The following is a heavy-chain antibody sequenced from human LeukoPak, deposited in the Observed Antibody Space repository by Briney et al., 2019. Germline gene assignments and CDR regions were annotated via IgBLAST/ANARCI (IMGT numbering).Heavy chain of an antibody. Sequence: ASVKVSCKASGYTFTSYGISWVRQAPGQGLEWMGWISAYNGNTNYAQKLQGRVTMTTDTSTSTAYMELRSLRSDDTAVYYCAREGGRGDCYPCYYYYGMDVWGQGTTDTVSS. CDR2: ISAYNGNT. V-gene: IGHV1-18*01. J-gene: IGHJ6*02. CDR3: AREGGRGDCYPCYYYYGMDV. D-gene: IGHD2-21*02. CDR1: GYTFTSYG.